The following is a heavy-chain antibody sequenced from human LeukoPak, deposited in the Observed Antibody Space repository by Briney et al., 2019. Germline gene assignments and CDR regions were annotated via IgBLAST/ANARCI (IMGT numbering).Heavy chain of an antibody. CDR3: AREGTAGTNLNWFDS. V-gene: IGHV4-59*01. J-gene: IGHJ5*01. CDR2: ISYSWST. Sequence: SETLSLTCTVSCGSISSYYWIWIRQPPGKGLEGIGYISYSWSTNVNPSLKSRVTISVDTSKDQFSLKLRSVTAADTAVYYCAREGTAGTNLNWFDSWGQGTLVTVSS. CDR1: CGSISSYY. D-gene: IGHD1-1*01.